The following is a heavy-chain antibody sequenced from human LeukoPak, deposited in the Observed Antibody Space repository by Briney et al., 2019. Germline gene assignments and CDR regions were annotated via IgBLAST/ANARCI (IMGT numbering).Heavy chain of an antibody. CDR3: AREYHCSSTSCYDVAGSWFDP. J-gene: IGHJ5*02. D-gene: IGHD2-2*01. V-gene: IGHV3-74*01. Sequence: GGSLRLSCAASGFTFSSYWMHWVRQAPGKGLVWVSRINTDGSSTSYADSVKGRFTISRDNAKNSLYLQMNSLRAEDTAVYYCAREYHCSSTSCYDVAGSWFDPWGQGTLVTVSS. CDR1: GFTFSSYW. CDR2: INTDGSST.